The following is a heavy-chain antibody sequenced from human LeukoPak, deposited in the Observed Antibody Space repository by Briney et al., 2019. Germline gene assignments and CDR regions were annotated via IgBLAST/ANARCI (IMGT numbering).Heavy chain of an antibody. CDR3: ASQNTAMVTFDY. V-gene: IGHV4-4*07. CDR1: GGSITSYY. J-gene: IGHJ4*02. Sequence: SETLSLTCTVSGGSITSYYWSWIRQPAGKGLEWIGLIYSSGSTNYNPSLKSRVTMSVDTSKNQFSLKLSSVTAADTAVYYCASQNTAMVTFDYWGQGTLVTVSS. CDR2: IYSSGST. D-gene: IGHD5-18*01.